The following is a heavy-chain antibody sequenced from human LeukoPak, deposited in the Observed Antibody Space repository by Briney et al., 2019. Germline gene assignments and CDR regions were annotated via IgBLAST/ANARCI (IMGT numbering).Heavy chain of an antibody. J-gene: IGHJ4*02. CDR3: AKPAHYDILTGYHSPLDY. CDR1: GFTFSSYA. V-gene: IGHV3-23*01. Sequence: GGSLRLSCAASGFTFSSYAMSWVRQAPGKGLEWVSAISGSGGSTYYADSVKGRFTISRDNSKNTLYLQMNSLRAEDTAVYYCAKPAHYDILTGYHSPLDYWGQGTLVSASS. D-gene: IGHD3-9*01. CDR2: ISGSGGST.